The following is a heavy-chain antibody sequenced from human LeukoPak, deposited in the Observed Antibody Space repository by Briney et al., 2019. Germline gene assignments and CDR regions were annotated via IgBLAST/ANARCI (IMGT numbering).Heavy chain of an antibody. Sequence: GRSLRLSCAASGFTFSTYGMHWVRQAPGKGLEWVAVIWYDGTNKNYADSVKGRFTISRDSSKNTLYLQMNRLRGEDTAVYYCARGGYYAMDVWGQGTTVTVSS. J-gene: IGHJ6*02. V-gene: IGHV3-33*01. CDR2: IWYDGTNK. CDR1: GFTFSTYG. CDR3: ARGGYYAMDV.